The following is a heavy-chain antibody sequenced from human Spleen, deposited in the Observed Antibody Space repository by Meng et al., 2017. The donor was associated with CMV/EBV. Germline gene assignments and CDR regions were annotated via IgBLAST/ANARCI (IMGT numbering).Heavy chain of an antibody. D-gene: IGHD6-13*01. Sequence: ASVKVSCKASGYTFTNYYMDWVRQAPGQGLEWMGIINPSGGSTTYAQKFRGRVTMTRDTSTSTVYMELSSLRSEDTAVYYCGKGIAAAGSGTHYYYGVDVWGQGTTVTVSS. V-gene: IGHV1-46*01. J-gene: IGHJ6*02. CDR1: GYTFTNYY. CDR2: INPSGGST. CDR3: GKGIAAAGSGTHYYYGVDV.